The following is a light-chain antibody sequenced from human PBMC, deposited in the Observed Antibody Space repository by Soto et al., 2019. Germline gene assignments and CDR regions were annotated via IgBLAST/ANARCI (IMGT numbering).Light chain of an antibody. CDR2: GVS. CDR3: QQYSNPPHT. CDR1: QSVGASQ. J-gene: IGKJ2*01. Sequence: ETVLTQSPGTLSLSPGEGATLSCRASQSVGASQLAWYQQKPGQSPRLLIYGVSSRATGIPDRFGGSGSGTDFTLTISRLEPEDFAVYYCQQYSNPPHTFGQGTKLEIK. V-gene: IGKV3-20*01.